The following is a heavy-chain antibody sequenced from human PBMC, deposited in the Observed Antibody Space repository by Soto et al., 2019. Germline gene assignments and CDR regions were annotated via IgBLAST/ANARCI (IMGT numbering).Heavy chain of an antibody. Sequence: QVVLQQWGAGLLKPSETLSLTCAVSGGPFRDYFWTWIRQAPGKGLEWIGEVNHDGVTNVNPTLKSRGTLSVDLSKTQFSLSLSSVTAADTAIYYCARGKTRRSFTGGTQRRWFDPWGQGTQVSVSP. CDR1: GGPFRDYF. D-gene: IGHD3-9*01. J-gene: IGHJ5*02. V-gene: IGHV4-34*02. CDR3: ARGKTRRSFTGGTQRRWFDP. CDR2: VNHDGVT.